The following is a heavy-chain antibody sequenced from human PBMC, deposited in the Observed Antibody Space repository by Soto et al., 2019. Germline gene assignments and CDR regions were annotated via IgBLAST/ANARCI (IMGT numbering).Heavy chain of an antibody. V-gene: IGHV1-46*02. J-gene: IGHJ6*02. CDR2: INPSGGAT. CDR3: ARGAYCLSTRCPLGSEGYYAMDV. CDR1: GYTFQNHY. D-gene: IGHD1-26*01. Sequence: QVQLVQSGAEVRKPGASVKVSCKASGYTFQNHYLHWVRQAPGQGLEWMGIINPSGGATTYAQKVQGRVTLTRDTSTSTVHMELSSLRSEDTAVYYCARGAYCLSTRCPLGSEGYYAMDVWGQGTTVTVSS.